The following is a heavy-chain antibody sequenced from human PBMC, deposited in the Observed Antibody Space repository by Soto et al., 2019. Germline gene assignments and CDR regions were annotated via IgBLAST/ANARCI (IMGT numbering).Heavy chain of an antibody. CDR2: ISAYNGNT. J-gene: IGHJ6*02. CDR1: GHTFTTYG. Sequence: QVQLVQSGAEVKKPGASVKVSCKASGHTFTTYGISWVRQAPGQGLEWMGWISAYNGNTNYAQKLQGRVTMTTDTATSTAYMELRSLRSDDTAVYYCARDGEGVWSGYKYYYGMDVWGQGTTVTVSS. V-gene: IGHV1-18*01. D-gene: IGHD3-3*01. CDR3: ARDGEGVWSGYKYYYGMDV.